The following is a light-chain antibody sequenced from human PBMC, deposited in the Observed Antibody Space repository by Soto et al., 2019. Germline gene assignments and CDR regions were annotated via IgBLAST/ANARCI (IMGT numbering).Light chain of an antibody. CDR1: QSVSSSY. J-gene: IGKJ3*01. CDR3: QQYGSSPFT. Sequence: EIVLTQSPGTQSLSPGERATLSGRASQSVSSSYLAWYQQKPGQAPRLLIYGASSRATGIPDRFSGSGSGTDFTLTISRLEPEDFAVYYCQQYGSSPFTFGPGTKVDIK. CDR2: GAS. V-gene: IGKV3-20*01.